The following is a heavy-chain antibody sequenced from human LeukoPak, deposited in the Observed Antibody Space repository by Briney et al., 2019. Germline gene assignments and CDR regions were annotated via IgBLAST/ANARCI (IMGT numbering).Heavy chain of an antibody. CDR2: IKQDGSDK. V-gene: IGHV3-7*01. CDR3: AREVWGPEY. Sequence: GGSLRLSCAASGFTFTKYWMTWVRQAPGKGLEWVGNIKQDGSDKNYMDSVRGRFTISRDNTKNSVYLQMSSLRAEDTAVYYCAREVWGPEYWGQGTLVTVSS. D-gene: IGHD1-14*01. J-gene: IGHJ4*02. CDR1: GFTFTKYW.